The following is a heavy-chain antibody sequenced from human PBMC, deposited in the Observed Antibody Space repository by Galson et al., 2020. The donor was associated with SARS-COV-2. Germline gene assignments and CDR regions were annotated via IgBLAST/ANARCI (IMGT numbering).Heavy chain of an antibody. CDR3: ARENYYVFDY. J-gene: IGHJ4*02. D-gene: IGHD3-10*02. CDR2: INRDGSPA. Sequence: GGSLRLSCAASGFNFSPWWMAWVRQSPDKCLEWVATINRDGSPAYYVDSVKGRFTISRDNAKNSLFLQMNSLRAEDTAVYYCARENYYVFDYWGQGALVTVSS. V-gene: IGHV3-7*05. CDR1: GFNFSPWW.